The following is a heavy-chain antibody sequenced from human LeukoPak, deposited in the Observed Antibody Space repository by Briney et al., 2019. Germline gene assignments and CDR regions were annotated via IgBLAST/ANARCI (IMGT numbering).Heavy chain of an antibody. D-gene: IGHD2-2*01. V-gene: IGHV3-53*01. CDR1: GSTVSSNY. CDR3: ARGAAIRAFDY. J-gene: IGHJ4*02. CDR2: IYSGGST. Sequence: GSLRLSCAASGSTVSSNYMSWVRQAPGKGLEWVSVIYSGGSTYYADSVKGRFTISRDNAKNSLYLQMNSLRAEDTAVYYCARGAAIRAFDYWGQGTLVTVSS.